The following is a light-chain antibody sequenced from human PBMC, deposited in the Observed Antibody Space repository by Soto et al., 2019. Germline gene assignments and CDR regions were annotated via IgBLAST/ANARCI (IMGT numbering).Light chain of an antibody. CDR2: KAS. V-gene: IGKV1-5*03. CDR3: QHYTSYSEA. CDR1: QTISSW. J-gene: IGKJ1*01. Sequence: DIQMTQAPSTLSGSVVDRVTITCRARQTISSWLAWYQQKPGKAPKLLIYKASTVKSGVPSRFSGSGSGTEFTLTISSLQPDDFATYYCQHYTSYSEAFGQGTKVELK.